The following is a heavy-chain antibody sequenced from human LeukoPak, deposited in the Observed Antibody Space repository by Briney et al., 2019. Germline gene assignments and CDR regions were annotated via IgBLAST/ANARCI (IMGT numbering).Heavy chain of an antibody. CDR1: GVSITNYY. J-gene: IGHJ6*02. Sequence: SETLSLTCTVSGVSITNYYWSWIRQPPGKGLEWIGYIYYSGSTNYNPSVKSRVTISVHTSKNQFSLQLTSVTAADTAVYYCTRHGGGSAYHYYGLDVWGHGTTVTVSS. CDR3: TRHGGGSAYHYYGLDV. D-gene: IGHD2-15*01. V-gene: IGHV4-59*08. CDR2: IYYSGST.